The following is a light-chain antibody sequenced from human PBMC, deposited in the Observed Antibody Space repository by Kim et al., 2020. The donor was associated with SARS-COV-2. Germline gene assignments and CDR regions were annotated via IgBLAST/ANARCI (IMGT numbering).Light chain of an antibody. J-gene: IGKJ2*01. CDR3: QQDYTTPYT. CDR2: WAS. V-gene: IGKV4-1*01. Sequence: DIVMTQSPDSLAVSLGERASINCKSSQNILYNSNNKNYLTWYQQRPGQPPKLLIYWASTRESGVPDRFSGSGSGADFTLTISSLQAEDVASYYCQQDYTTPYTFGQGTKLEI. CDR1: QNILYNSNNKNY.